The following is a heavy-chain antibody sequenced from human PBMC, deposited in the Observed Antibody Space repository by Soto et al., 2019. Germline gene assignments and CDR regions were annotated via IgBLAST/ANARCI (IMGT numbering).Heavy chain of an antibody. CDR3: ARGGAYDFPYLRYYYYGMDV. Sequence: QVQLVQSGAEVKKPGASVKVSCKASGYTFTSYDINWVRQATGQGLEWMGWMNPNSGNTGYAQKFQGRVTMTRNTSISTDYMELSSLRSEDTAVYYCARGGAYDFPYLRYYYYGMDVWGQGTTVTVSS. J-gene: IGHJ6*02. V-gene: IGHV1-8*01. CDR2: MNPNSGNT. CDR1: GYTFTSYD. D-gene: IGHD3-3*01.